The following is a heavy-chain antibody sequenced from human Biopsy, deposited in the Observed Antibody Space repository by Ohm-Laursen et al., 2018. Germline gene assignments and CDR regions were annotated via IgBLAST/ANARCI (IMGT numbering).Heavy chain of an antibody. Sequence: SETLSLTCIVSGGSINNFYWSWIRQPPGKGLEWTGIIYYSGSTKYNPSLKSRVTISVDTFRNQFSLKLSSVTAADTAVYYCARVRVWADSEGAFDPWGQGTMVTVSS. D-gene: IGHD1-26*01. CDR1: GGSINNFY. CDR2: IYYSGST. J-gene: IGHJ3*01. V-gene: IGHV4-59*01. CDR3: ARVRVWADSEGAFDP.